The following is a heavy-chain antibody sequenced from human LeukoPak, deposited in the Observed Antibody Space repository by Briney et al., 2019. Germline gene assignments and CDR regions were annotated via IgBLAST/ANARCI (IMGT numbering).Heavy chain of an antibody. CDR3: ARHLSGSAMMHYFDS. CDR2: IYYNGNS. CDR1: GFTFSSYA. D-gene: IGHD5-18*01. V-gene: IGHV4-38-2*01. J-gene: IGHJ4*02. Sequence: PGGSLRLSCAASGFTFSSYAMSWVRQSPGKGLEWIGSIYYNGNSYYNPSLKSRVSISVDTSKNHISLEVSSLTAADAALYFCARHLSGSAMMHYFDSWGQGTLVTVSS.